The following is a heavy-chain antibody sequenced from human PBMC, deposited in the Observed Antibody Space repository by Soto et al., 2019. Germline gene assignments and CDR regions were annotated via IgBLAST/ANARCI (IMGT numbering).Heavy chain of an antibody. CDR3: ARLISGYYVFDY. CDR2: IYYSGST. V-gene: IGHV4-59*08. CDR1: GGSLSSYY. Sequence: LENLSLTCTVSGGSLSSYYWSWIRQPPGKGLEWIGYIYYSGSTNYTPSLKSRVTISVDTSKNQFSLKLSSVTAADTAVYYCARLISGYYVFDYWGQGTLVTVSS. J-gene: IGHJ4*02. D-gene: IGHD3-22*01.